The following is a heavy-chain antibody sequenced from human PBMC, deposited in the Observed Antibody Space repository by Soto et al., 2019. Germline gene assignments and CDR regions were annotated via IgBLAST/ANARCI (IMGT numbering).Heavy chain of an antibody. CDR2: IIPIFGTA. D-gene: IGHD2-2*02. CDR3: ARRGGYCSSTSCYTGPRNTYYYGMDV. J-gene: IGHJ6*02. CDR1: GGTFSSYA. Sequence: GASVKVSCKASGGTFSSYAISWVRQAPGQGLEWMGGIIPIFGTANYAQKFQGRVTITADESTSTAYMELSSLRSEDTAVYYCARRGGYCSSTSCYTGPRNTYYYGMDVWGQGTTVTVSS. V-gene: IGHV1-69*13.